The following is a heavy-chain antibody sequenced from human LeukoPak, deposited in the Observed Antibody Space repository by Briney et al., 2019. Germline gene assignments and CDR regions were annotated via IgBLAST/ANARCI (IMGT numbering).Heavy chain of an antibody. D-gene: IGHD2-15*01. J-gene: IGHJ4*02. CDR3: AGGQGYLIEL. CDR1: GITFSSYW. V-gene: IGHV3-7*03. Sequence: GGSLRLSCVGSGITFSSYWMNWVRQAPGKGLEWVAIIKQDGSETQYVDSVKGRLTISRDNAQNSLYLQINNLRAEDTAVYYCAGGQGYLIELWGQGTMVTVSS. CDR2: IKQDGSET.